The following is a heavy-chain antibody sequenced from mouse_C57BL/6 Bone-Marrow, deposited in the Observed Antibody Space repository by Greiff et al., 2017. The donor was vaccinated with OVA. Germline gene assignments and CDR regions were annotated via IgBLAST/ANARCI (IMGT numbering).Heavy chain of an antibody. CDR2: SDPNSGGT. CDR1: GYTFTSYW. J-gene: IGHJ4*01. D-gene: IGHD1-1*01. CDR3: ARRTVVARYAMDY. Sequence: QVQLQQSGAELVKPGASVKLSCKASGYTFTSYWMHWVKQRPGRGLEWIGRSDPNSGGTKYNEKFKSKATLTVDKPSSTAYMQLSSLTSEDSAVYYCARRTVVARYAMDYWGQGTSVTVSS. V-gene: IGHV1-72*01.